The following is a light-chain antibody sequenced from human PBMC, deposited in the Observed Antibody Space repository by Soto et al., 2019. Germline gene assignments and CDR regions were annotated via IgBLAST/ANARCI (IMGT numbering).Light chain of an antibody. J-gene: IGLJ2*01. Sequence: QSVLTQSPSASASLGASVKLTCTLSSGHSSFPIAWHQQQPEKGPRYLMNLNSDGSHARGDGIPDRFSGSSSGAERYLTISSLQSEDEADYFCQTWGTGPIFGGGTKVTVL. CDR1: SGHSSFP. CDR2: LNSDGSH. CDR3: QTWGTGPI. V-gene: IGLV4-69*01.